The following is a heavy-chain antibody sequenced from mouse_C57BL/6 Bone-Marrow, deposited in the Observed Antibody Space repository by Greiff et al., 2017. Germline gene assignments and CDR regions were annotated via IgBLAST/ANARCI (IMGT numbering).Heavy chain of an antibody. Sequence: EVQLQQSGAELVRPGASVKLSCTASGFNIKDDYMHWVKQRPEQGLEWIGWIDPENGDTEYASKFQGKATITADTSSNTAYLQLSSLTSEDTAVYYCTTGQYYGSSYGSWYFDGWGTGTTVTVSS. D-gene: IGHD1-1*01. CDR3: TTGQYYGSSYGSWYFDG. V-gene: IGHV14-4*01. CDR2: IDPENGDT. CDR1: GFNIKDDY. J-gene: IGHJ1*03.